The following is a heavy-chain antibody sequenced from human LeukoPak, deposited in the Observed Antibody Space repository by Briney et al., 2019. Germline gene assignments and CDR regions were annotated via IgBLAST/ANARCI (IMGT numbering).Heavy chain of an antibody. CDR1: GGSISSSSYY. D-gene: IGHD1-14*01. Sequence: SQTLSLTCTVSGGSISSSSYYWGWIRQPPGKGLEWIGSIYYSGSTYYNPSLKSRVTISVDTSKNQFSLKLSSVTAADTAVYYCARHSITPGTEYAFDIWGQGTMVTVSS. CDR3: ARHSITPGTEYAFDI. J-gene: IGHJ3*02. CDR2: IYYSGST. V-gene: IGHV4-39*01.